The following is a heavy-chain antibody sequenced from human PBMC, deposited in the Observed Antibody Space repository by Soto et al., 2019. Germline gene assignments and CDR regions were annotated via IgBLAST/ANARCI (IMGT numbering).Heavy chain of an antibody. CDR3: ARDRGYSGYDTAGLDY. J-gene: IGHJ4*02. CDR2: INPSGGST. CDR1: GYTFTSYY. D-gene: IGHD5-12*01. V-gene: IGHV1-46*01. Sequence: ASVKVSCKASGYTFTSYYMHWVRQAPGQGLEWMGIINPSGGSTSYAQKFQGRVTMTRDTSTSTVYMGLSSLRSEDTAVYYCARDRGYSGYDTAGLDYWGQGTLVTVSS.